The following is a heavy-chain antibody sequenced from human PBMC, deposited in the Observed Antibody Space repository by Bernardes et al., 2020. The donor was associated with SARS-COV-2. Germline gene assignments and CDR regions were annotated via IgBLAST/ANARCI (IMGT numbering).Heavy chain of an antibody. CDR1: GGSFSGYY. Sequence: SETLSLTCAVYGGSFSGYYWSWIRQPPGKGLEWIGEINHSGSTNYNPSLKSRVTISVDTSKNQFSLKLSSVTAADTAVYYCARGFWSGYGALHYYYYYMDVWGKGTTVTVSS. CDR3: ARGFWSGYGALHYYYYYMDV. D-gene: IGHD3-3*01. CDR2: INHSGST. J-gene: IGHJ6*03. V-gene: IGHV4-34*01.